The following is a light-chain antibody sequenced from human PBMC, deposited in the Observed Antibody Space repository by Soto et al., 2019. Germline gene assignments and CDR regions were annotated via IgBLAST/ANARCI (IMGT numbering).Light chain of an antibody. Sequence: DIQMTQSPSTLSASVGDRVTITCRASQSVSNWLAWYQQKPGKAPNLLIYKASSLKKGVPSRFSGSGSGTEFTLTISSLQPDDFATYYCQQYNTYLTFGQGTKVDIK. V-gene: IGKV1-5*03. CDR3: QQYNTYLT. CDR1: QSVSNW. CDR2: KAS. J-gene: IGKJ1*01.